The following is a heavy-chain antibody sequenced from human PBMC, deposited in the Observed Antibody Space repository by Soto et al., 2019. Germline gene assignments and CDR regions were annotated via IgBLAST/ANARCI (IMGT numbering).Heavy chain of an antibody. V-gene: IGHV3-7*03. CDR3: ARDHLILPAHDFFYGSDV. CDR2: IPQDGVDG. CDR1: GFIFSMYS. Sequence: QTGGSLRLSCEVSGFIFSMYSMSWVRQTPGKGLEWVAKIPQDGVDGHYADAVKGRFTISRDNGKNSLYLQMNNLRAEDTAVYYCARDHLILPAHDFFYGSDVWGRGATVTVS. J-gene: IGHJ6*02. D-gene: IGHD2-21*02.